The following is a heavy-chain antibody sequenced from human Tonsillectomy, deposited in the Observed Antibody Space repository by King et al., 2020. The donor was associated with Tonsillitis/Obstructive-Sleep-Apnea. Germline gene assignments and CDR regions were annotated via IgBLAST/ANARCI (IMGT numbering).Heavy chain of an antibody. V-gene: IGHV1-58*02. D-gene: IGHD2-15*01. J-gene: IGHJ6*02. CDR1: GFTFTSSA. CDR3: AADYCSGGSCALWDYYYGMDV. CDR2: IVVGSGNT. Sequence: QLVESGPEVKKPGTSVKVSCKASGFTFTSSAMQWVRQARGQRLEWIGWIVVGSGNTNYAQKFQERVTITRDMSTSTAYMELSSLRSEDTAVYYCAADYCSGGSCALWDYYYGMDVWGQGTTVTVSS.